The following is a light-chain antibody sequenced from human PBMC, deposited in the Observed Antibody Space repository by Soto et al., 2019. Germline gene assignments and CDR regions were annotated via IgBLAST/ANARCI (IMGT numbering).Light chain of an antibody. Sequence: EIVLTQSPGTLSLSPGERVTISCSASQRVSGHYLAWYQQKRGQAPRLLIYDTSIRASGIPDRFSGSGSGTDFTLTISRREPEDFSVYHCQQYGSSPYTFGQGTKLEIK. J-gene: IGKJ2*01. CDR2: DTS. V-gene: IGKV3-20*01. CDR3: QQYGSSPYT. CDR1: QRVSGHY.